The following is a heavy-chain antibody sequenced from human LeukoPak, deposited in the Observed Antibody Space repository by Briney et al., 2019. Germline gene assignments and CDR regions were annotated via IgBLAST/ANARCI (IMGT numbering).Heavy chain of an antibody. D-gene: IGHD3-10*01. CDR3: ARVYGSGSYVHFDY. CDR1: GGSISSYY. Sequence: SETLSLTCTVSGGSISSYYWSWIRQPPGKGLEWIGYIYYSGSTNYNPSLKSRVTISVDTSKNQFSLKLCSVTAADTAVYYCARVYGSGSYVHFDYWGQGTLVTVSS. J-gene: IGHJ4*02. CDR2: IYYSGST. V-gene: IGHV4-59*01.